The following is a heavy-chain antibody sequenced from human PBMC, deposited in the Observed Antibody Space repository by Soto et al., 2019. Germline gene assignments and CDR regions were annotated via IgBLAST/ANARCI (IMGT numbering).Heavy chain of an antibody. CDR3: ARGYCTNGVCYKLLFVY. CDR2: IYYSGST. J-gene: IGHJ4*02. V-gene: IGHV4-59*01. D-gene: IGHD2-8*01. CDR1: GGSISSYY. Sequence: SETLSLTCTVSGGSISSYYWSWIRQPPGKGLEWIGYIYYSGSTNYNPSLKSRVTISVDTSKNQFSLKLSSVTAADTAVYYCARGYCTNGVCYKLLFVYWGQGTLVTVSS.